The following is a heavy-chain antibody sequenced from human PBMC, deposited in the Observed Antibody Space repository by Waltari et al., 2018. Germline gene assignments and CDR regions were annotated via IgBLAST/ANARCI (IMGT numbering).Heavy chain of an antibody. J-gene: IGHJ4*02. D-gene: IGHD2-2*01. CDR3: ARGGLYQLLGHFDY. V-gene: IGHV4-59*01. CDR1: GGSLSSYY. CDR2: IYYSGST. Sequence: QVQLQESGPGLVKPSEPLSLPCTVPGGSLSSYYWSWLRQPPGKGLEWIGYIYYSGSTNYNPSLKSRVTISVDTSKNQFSLKLSSVTAADTAVYYCARGGLYQLLGHFDYWGQGTLVTVSS.